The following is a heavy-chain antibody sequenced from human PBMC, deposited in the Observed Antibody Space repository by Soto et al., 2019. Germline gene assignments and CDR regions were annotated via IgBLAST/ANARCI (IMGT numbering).Heavy chain of an antibody. D-gene: IGHD3-10*01. CDR1: DYSVSSSKW. Sequence: SETLSLTCVVSDYSVSSSKWWGWIRQPPGKGLEWISYISDAAATYYNPCLKGRVTMSVDTSKNQFSLQLTSVTAVDTAVYYWARTTLRRGSFDSWGQGTLVTVSS. J-gene: IGHJ4*02. CDR3: ARTTLRRGSFDS. CDR2: ISDAAAT. V-gene: IGHV4-28*01.